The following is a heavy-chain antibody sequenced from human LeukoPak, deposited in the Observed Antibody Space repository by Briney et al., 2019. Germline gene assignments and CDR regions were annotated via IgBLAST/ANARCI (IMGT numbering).Heavy chain of an antibody. CDR2: VSGSGGST. D-gene: IGHD2-21*01. V-gene: IGHV3-23*01. Sequence: GGSLRLSCVVSGFTFSNYAMTWVRQAPGKGLQWVSAVSGSGGSTYYADSVKGRFTISRDNSKDTLYLQMNSLRAEDTAVYYCAKQLWFDYWGQGTLVTVSS. CDR3: AKQLWFDY. J-gene: IGHJ4*02. CDR1: GFTFSNYA.